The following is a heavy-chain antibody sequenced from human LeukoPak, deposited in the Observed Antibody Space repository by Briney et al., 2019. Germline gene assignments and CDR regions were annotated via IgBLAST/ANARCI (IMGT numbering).Heavy chain of an antibody. Sequence: GGSLRLSCAASGFTFSIYAMSWVRQAPGKGLEWVSAISGNGGGGTYYADSVKGRFTISRDNSKNTLFLQMNSLRAEDAAVYYCAKGSVYGDFDYWGQGTLVLVSS. CDR1: GFTFSIYA. D-gene: IGHD4-17*01. CDR3: AKGSVYGDFDY. CDR2: ISGNGGGGT. J-gene: IGHJ4*02. V-gene: IGHV3-23*01.